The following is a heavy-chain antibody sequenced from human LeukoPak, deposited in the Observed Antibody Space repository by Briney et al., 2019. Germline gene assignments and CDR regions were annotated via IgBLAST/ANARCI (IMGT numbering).Heavy chain of an antibody. Sequence: SETLSLTCTVSGGSISSYYWSWIRQPAGKGLEWIGRIYISGSTNYNPSLKSRVTMSVDTSTNQFSLKLSSVTAADTAVYYCARDRGTWNDDGFDYWGQGTLVTVSS. V-gene: IGHV4-4*07. CDR3: ARDRGTWNDDGFDY. D-gene: IGHD1-1*01. CDR2: IYISGST. J-gene: IGHJ4*02. CDR1: GGSISSYY.